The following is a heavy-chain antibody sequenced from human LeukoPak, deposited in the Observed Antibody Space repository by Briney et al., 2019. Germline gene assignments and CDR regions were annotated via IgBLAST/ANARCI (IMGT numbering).Heavy chain of an antibody. J-gene: IGHJ4*02. CDR3: ARENYGDYVLDY. V-gene: IGHV1-2*02. Sequence: ASVKVSCKASGGTFSSYAISWVRQAPGQGLEWMGWINPNSGGTNYAQKFQGRVTMTRDTSISTAYMEPSRLRSDDTAVYYCARENYGDYVLDYWGQGTLVTVSS. CDR1: GGTFSSYA. CDR2: INPNSGGT. D-gene: IGHD4-17*01.